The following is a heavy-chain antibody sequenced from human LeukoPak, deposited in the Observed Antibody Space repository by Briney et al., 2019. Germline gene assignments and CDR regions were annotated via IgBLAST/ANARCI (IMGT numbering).Heavy chain of an antibody. CDR3: ARDGRQQLANWFDP. D-gene: IGHD6-13*01. Sequence: SVKVSCKASGGTFSSFSISWVRQAPGQGLEWMGGIIPIFGTANYAQKLQGRVSITADESTSTAYMELTSLRSEDTAVYYCARDGRQQLANWFDPWRQGTLVTVSS. CDR1: GGTFSSFS. CDR2: IIPIFGTA. V-gene: IGHV1-69*13. J-gene: IGHJ5*02.